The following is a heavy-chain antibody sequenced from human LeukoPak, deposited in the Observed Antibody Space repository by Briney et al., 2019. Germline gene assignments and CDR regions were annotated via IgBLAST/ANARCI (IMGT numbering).Heavy chain of an antibody. CDR2: ITGRGDET. J-gene: IGHJ5*02. CDR3: AKGAAAGLVDWFDP. D-gene: IGHD6-13*01. V-gene: IGHV3-23*01. Sequence: GGSLRLSCAASGFTFSNYALMWVRQAPGKGLEWVSSITGRGDETFYADSVKGRFSLSRDNSKNMLYLQMYSLGAEDTAIYYCAKGAAAGLVDWFDPWGQGTLVTVSS. CDR1: GFTFSNYA.